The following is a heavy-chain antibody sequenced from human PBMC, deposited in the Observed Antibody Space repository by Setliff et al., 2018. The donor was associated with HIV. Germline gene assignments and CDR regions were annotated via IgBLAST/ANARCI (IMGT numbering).Heavy chain of an antibody. D-gene: IGHD1-7*01. V-gene: IGHV1-18*04. CDR1: GYKFTSYY. Sequence: ASVKVSCKASGYKFTSYYIHWVRQAPGQGLEWMGYINGYSGKTHFSPRLQGRLTMTTDTSTDTVYLELRSLRAEDTAVYYCARGRNRNYVVYGMDVWGQGTTVTVSS. CDR2: INGYSGKT. J-gene: IGHJ6*02. CDR3: ARGRNRNYVVYGMDV.